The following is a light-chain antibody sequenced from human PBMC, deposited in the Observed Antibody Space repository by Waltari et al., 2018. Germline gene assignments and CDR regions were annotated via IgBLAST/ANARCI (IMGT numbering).Light chain of an antibody. J-gene: IGLJ2*01. CDR2: DKN. Sequence: SSELTQDPAVSVAMGQPVTITCQGNVLRSYYARWYQQRPGQAPILIMYDKNNRPSGVPDRFSGSNSDNTASLTITGAQAEDEASYYCHSRDASGVGGSFGGGTKLTVL. CDR3: HSRDASGVGGS. V-gene: IGLV3-19*01. CDR1: VLRSYY.